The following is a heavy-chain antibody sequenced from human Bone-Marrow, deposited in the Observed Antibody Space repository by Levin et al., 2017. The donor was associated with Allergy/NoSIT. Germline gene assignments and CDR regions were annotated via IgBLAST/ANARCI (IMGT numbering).Heavy chain of an antibody. CDR2: IYYTGGA. Sequence: SQTLSLTCTVSGGSIGSSSYYWGWIRQPPGKGLEWVGSIYYTGGAYYNPSLKSRLTISVDTSKNQFSVKLTSVTAAVTAVYYCARRFAASSNWDFDYWGRGSLVTVSS. J-gene: IGHJ4*02. CDR3: ARRFAASSNWDFDY. D-gene: IGHD4-11*01. CDR1: GGSIGSSSYY. V-gene: IGHV4-39*01.